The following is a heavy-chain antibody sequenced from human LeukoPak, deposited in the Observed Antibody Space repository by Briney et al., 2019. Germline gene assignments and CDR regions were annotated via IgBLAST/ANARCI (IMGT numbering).Heavy chain of an antibody. CDR2: IIHSGST. Sequence: SETLSLTCAVYGGSFSGHFYSWIRQPPEKGLEWIGEIIHSGSTNYNPSFKSRVTILLDTSKNQFSLRLSSVTAADTAVYYCARGQRGDTYGWTLPAARSPFDYWGQGTLVTVSS. CDR1: GGSFSGHF. V-gene: IGHV4-34*01. CDR3: ARGQRGDTYGWTLPAARSPFDY. D-gene: IGHD4-17*01. J-gene: IGHJ4*02.